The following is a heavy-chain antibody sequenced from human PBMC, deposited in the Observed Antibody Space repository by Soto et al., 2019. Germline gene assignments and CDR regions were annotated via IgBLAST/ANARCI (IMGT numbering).Heavy chain of an antibody. CDR2: IGTAGDT. D-gene: IGHD2-2*01. J-gene: IGHJ6*02. CDR3: ARYCSSTSCYQRGYGMDV. Sequence: GGSLRLSCAASGFTFSSYDMHWVRQATGKGLEWVSAIGTAGDTYYPGSVKGRFTISRENAKNSLYLQMNSLRAEDTAVYYCARYCSSTSCYQRGYGMDVWGQGTTVTVSS. CDR1: GFTFSSYD. V-gene: IGHV3-13*01.